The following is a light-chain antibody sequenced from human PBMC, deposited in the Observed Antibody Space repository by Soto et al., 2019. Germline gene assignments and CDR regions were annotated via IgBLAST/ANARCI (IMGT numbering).Light chain of an antibody. CDR1: QRISSY. CDR2: AAS. J-gene: IGKJ1*01. Sequence: DVQLTQSPYSLSASTQDRVTITCRASQRISSYLNWYQKKPGKAPKLLIYAASSLQTGVPSRFSGGGSGTEFTLTISSLQPDDFATYYCQQYNSYSGTFGQGTKVDI. CDR3: QQYNSYSGT. V-gene: IGKV1-5*01.